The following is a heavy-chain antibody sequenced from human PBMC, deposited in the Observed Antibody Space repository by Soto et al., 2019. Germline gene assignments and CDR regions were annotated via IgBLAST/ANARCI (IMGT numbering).Heavy chain of an antibody. V-gene: IGHV4-39*01. CDR1: GGSISSSSYY. Sequence: QLQLQESGPGLVKPSETLSLTCTVSGGSISSSSYYWGWIRQPPGKGLEWIGSIYYSGSTYYNPSLKSRVTISVDTSKNQFSLKLSFVTAADTAVYYCARRGIAAAPFDYWGQGTLVTVSS. CDR2: IYYSGST. J-gene: IGHJ4*02. D-gene: IGHD6-13*01. CDR3: ARRGIAAAPFDY.